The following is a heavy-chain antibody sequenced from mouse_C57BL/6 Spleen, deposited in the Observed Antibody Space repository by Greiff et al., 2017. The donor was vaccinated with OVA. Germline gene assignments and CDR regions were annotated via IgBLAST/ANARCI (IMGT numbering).Heavy chain of an antibody. D-gene: IGHD1-1*01. V-gene: IGHV1-75*01. Sequence: LQQSGPELVKPGASVKISCKASGYTFTDYYINWVKQRPGQGLEWIGWIFPGSGSTYYNEKFKGKATLTVDKSSSTAYMLLSSLTSEDSAVYFCARRALTTVVATRYFDVWGTGTTVTVSS. CDR1: GYTFTDYY. CDR2: IFPGSGST. J-gene: IGHJ1*03. CDR3: ARRALTTVVATRYFDV.